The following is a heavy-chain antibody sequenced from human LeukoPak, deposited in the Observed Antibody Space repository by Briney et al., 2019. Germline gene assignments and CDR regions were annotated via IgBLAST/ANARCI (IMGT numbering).Heavy chain of an antibody. CDR2: ISSSGSTI. V-gene: IGHV3-48*03. CDR3: ASPNDYYDSSGFDY. D-gene: IGHD3-22*01. Sequence: GGSLRLSCAASGFTFSSYEMNWVRQAPGKGLEWVSYISSSGSTIYYADSVKGRFTISRDNAKNSLYLQMNSLRAEDTGVYYCASPNDYYDSSGFDYWGQGTLVTVSS. J-gene: IGHJ4*02. CDR1: GFTFSSYE.